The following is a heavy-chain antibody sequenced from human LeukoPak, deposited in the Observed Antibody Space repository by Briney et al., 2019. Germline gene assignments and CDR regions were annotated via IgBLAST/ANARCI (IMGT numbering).Heavy chain of an antibody. CDR3: AKDIQVRGGYNWFDP. V-gene: IGHV3-9*03. Sequence: GRSLRLTCAASGFTFDDYAMHWVRQAPGKGLEWVSGISWNSGSIGYADSVKGRFTISRDNAKNSLYLQMNSLRAEDMALYYCAKDIQVRGGYNWFDPWGQGTLVTVPS. CDR1: GFTFDDYA. D-gene: IGHD1-1*01. CDR2: ISWNSGSI. J-gene: IGHJ5*02.